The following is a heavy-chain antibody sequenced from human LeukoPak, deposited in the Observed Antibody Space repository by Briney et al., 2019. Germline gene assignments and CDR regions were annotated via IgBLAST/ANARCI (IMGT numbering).Heavy chain of an antibody. CDR3: ARRGRNSSGWQDYL. V-gene: IGHV4-59*01. J-gene: IGHJ4*02. D-gene: IGHD6-25*01. CDR1: GGSISSYY. Sequence: SETLSLTCTVSGGSISSYYWSWIRQPPGKGLEWIANIYHTGSTNYNPSLSSRVTISIDTAKNQFSLKLTSVTAADTAVYYCARRGRNSSGWQDYLWGQGTLVTVPS. CDR2: IYHTGST.